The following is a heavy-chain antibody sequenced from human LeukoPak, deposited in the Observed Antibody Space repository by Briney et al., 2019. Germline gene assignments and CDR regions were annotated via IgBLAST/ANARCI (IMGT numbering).Heavy chain of an antibody. J-gene: IGHJ4*02. V-gene: IGHV4-39*01. Sequence: SETLSLTCTVSGGSISSSSYYWGWIRQPPGMGLEWIGSIYYSGSTYYNPSLKSRVTISVNTSKNQFSLKLSSVTAADTAVYYCARLPALVEMDPYYFDYWGQGTLVTVSS. D-gene: IGHD5-24*01. CDR3: ARLPALVEMDPYYFDY. CDR2: IYYSGST. CDR1: GGSISSSSYY.